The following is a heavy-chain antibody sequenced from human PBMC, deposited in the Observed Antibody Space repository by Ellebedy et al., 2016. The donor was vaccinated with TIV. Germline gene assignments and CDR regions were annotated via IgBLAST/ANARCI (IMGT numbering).Heavy chain of an antibody. V-gene: IGHV4-59*01. J-gene: IGHJ3*02. CDR3: ASGITTTCHAGGCDAFDI. CDR2: IYFTGRT. CDR1: GGSLSVYH. D-gene: IGHD2-2*01. Sequence: MPSETLSLTCTVSGGSLSVYHWIWVRQSQGKGLEWIGSIYFTGRTNYNTSLRGRGTIASDTSTNQVSLEMSSVTAADTAVYYCASGITTTCHAGGCDAFDIWGQGTMVTVSS.